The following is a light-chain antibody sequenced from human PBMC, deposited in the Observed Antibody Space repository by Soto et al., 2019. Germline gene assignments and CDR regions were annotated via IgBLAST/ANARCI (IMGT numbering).Light chain of an antibody. CDR1: QGIRND. CDR2: AAS. V-gene: IGKV1-6*01. Sequence: AIQLTQSPASLSASVGDRVTITCWASQGIRNDLGWFQQKPGKAPKLLIYAASSLQTGVPSRFSGSGSGTYFTLTISSLQVEDFATYYCLQEYRYPLTFGGGTKVEI. CDR3: LQEYRYPLT. J-gene: IGKJ4*01.